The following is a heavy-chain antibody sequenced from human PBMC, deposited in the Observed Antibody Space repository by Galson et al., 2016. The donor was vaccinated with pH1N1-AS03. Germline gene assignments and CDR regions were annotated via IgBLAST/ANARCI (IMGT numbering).Heavy chain of an antibody. J-gene: IGHJ4*02. V-gene: IGHV3-66*01. CDR2: IYSGGTT. CDR3: ARYDRGLDY. Sequence: SLRLSCAASGFTVNRHHMSWVRQAPGKGLDWVSIIYSGGTTYYADSVKGRSTISRDNSRNTLYLQMNSLRGEDTAIYYCARYDRGLDYWGQGTLVTVSS. D-gene: IGHD3-3*01. CDR1: GFTVNRHH.